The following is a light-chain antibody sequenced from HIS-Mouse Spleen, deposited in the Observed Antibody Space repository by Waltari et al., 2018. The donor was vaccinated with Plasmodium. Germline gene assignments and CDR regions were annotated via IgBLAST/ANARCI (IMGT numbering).Light chain of an antibody. CDR2: AAS. Sequence: DSQMTQSPSSLSASVGDRVTITCRASQSISSYLNWYQQKPGKAPKLLIYAASSLQSGVPSRFSGSGSGTDFTLTISSLQPEDFATYYCQQSHTFGQGTKLEIK. CDR1: QSISSY. V-gene: IGKV1-39*01. J-gene: IGKJ2*01. CDR3: QQSHT.